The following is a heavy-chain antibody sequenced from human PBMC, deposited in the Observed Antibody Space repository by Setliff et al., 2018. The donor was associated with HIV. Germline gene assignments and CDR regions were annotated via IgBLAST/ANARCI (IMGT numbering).Heavy chain of an antibody. J-gene: IGHJ4*02. CDR1: GGSFSNSYYF. V-gene: IGHV4-39*01. CDR3: ATGTAATGTGVGY. CDR2: ISYSGST. Sequence: SETLSLTCNVSGGSFSNSYYFWGWIRQPPGKGLEWIGSISYSGSTYYNLSLKSRVTMSVDTSKNQFSLKLSSVTAADTAIYYCATGTAATGTGVGYWGQGTLVTVSS. D-gene: IGHD6-13*01.